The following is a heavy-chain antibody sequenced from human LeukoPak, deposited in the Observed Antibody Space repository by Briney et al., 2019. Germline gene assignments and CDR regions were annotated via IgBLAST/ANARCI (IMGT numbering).Heavy chain of an antibody. V-gene: IGHV7-4-1*02. CDR2: INTITGNP. D-gene: IGHD1-1*01. J-gene: IGHJ4*02. CDR3: ARSAPTNYFDY. CDR1: GYTFTSYA. Sequence: ASVKVSCKASGYTFTSYAMNWVRQAPGQGLEWMGWINTITGNPTYAQGFTGRFVFSLDTSVGTAYLQISSLRAEDTAVYYCARSAPTNYFDYWGQGTLVTVSS.